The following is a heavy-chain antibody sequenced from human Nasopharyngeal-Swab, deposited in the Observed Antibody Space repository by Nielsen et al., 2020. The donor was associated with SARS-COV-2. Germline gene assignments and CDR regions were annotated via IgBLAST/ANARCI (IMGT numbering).Heavy chain of an antibody. CDR3: ARHEGHEDYFDY. J-gene: IGHJ4*02. Sequence: WIRQPPGKGLEWIGSIYYSGSTYYNPTLKSRVTISVDTSKNQFSLKLSSVTAADTTVYYCARHEGHEDYFDYWGQGTLVTVSS. V-gene: IGHV4-39*01. CDR2: IYYSGST.